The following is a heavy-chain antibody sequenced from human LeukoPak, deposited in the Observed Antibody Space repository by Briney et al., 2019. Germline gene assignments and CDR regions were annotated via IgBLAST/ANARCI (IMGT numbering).Heavy chain of an antibody. J-gene: IGHJ4*02. D-gene: IGHD3-3*01. CDR3: ATARDVLTTISVGGFDY. CDR2: INPYSGGT. V-gene: IGHV1-2*02. Sequence: ASVKVSCKTSGYTFTGFYMHWVRQAPGQGLEWMGWINPYSGGTNYAQNFQGRVTMTRDTSITTAYMELSRLRSDDTAVYCCATARDVLTTISVGGFDYWGQGTLVTVSS. CDR1: GYTFTGFY.